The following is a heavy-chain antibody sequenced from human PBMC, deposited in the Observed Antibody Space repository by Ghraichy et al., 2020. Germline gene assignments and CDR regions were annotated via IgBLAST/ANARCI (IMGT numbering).Heavy chain of an antibody. Sequence: GGSLRLSCTASGFIFKSYNMDWVRQAPGKGLEWVAVIWYDGSNEYYEDSVKGRFTISRDNSKNTLYLQMNSLRSEDTAVYYCARELGRGSGWGHYFDYWGQGTLVSASS. CDR1: GFIFKSYN. CDR3: ARELGRGSGWGHYFDY. J-gene: IGHJ4*02. D-gene: IGHD6-19*01. CDR2: IWYDGSNE. V-gene: IGHV3-33*01.